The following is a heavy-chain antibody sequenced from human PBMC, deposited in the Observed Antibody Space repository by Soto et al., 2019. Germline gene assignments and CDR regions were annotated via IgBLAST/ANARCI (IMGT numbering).Heavy chain of an antibody. J-gene: IGHJ4*02. D-gene: IGHD2-15*01. CDR3: ARGKGYCSGGSCYSFRNGYYFDY. CDR2: INHSGST. CDR1: GGSFSGYY. Sequence: LSLTCAVYGGSFSGYYWSWIRQPPGKGLEWIGEINHSGSTNYNPSLKSRVTISVDTSKNQFSLKLSSVTAADTAVYYCARGKGYCSGGSCYSFRNGYYFDYWGKGTLVTVST. V-gene: IGHV4-34*01.